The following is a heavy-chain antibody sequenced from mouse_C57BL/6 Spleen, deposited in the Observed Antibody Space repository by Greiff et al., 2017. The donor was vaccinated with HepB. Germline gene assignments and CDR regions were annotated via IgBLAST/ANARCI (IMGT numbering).Heavy chain of an antibody. CDR1: GYTFPSYW. Sequence: QQSCKASGYTFPSYWMQWVKQRPGQGLEWIGEIDPSDSYTNYNQKFKGKATLTVDTSSSTAYMQLSSLTSEDSAVYYCARRASSYVFDYWGQGTTLTVSS. J-gene: IGHJ2*01. CDR3: ARRASSYVFDY. CDR2: IDPSDSYT. D-gene: IGHD1-1*01. V-gene: IGHV1-50*01.